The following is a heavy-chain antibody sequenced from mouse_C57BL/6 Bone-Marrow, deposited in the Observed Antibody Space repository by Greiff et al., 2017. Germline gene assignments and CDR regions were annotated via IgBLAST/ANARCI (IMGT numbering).Heavy chain of an antibody. CDR1: GYSFNDYN. CDR3: ARSPYYSSSNSPWYSEV. J-gene: IGHJ1*03. D-gene: IGHD1-1*01. Sequence: VQLQQSGPELVKPGASVKISCKASGYSFNDYNMNWVKQSNGKSLEWIEVINPNYGTTSYNQKFKGTATLTVYTSSSTAYMPLNSLTSEDSAVYFCARSPYYSSSNSPWYSEVCGTGTTVLVSS. CDR2: INPNYGTT. V-gene: IGHV1-39*01.